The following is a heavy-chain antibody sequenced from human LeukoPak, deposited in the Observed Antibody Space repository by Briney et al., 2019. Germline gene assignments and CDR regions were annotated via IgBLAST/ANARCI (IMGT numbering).Heavy chain of an antibody. CDR1: GFSISSDYY. V-gene: IGHV4-38-2*01. CDR3: ARNYYDSSGYSRRWFAP. D-gene: IGHD3-22*01. CDR2: IDQSGST. Sequence: SETLSLTCAVSGFSISSDYYWGWIRQPPGKGLEGIGSIDQSGSTYYNPSIKSRVTISVDTYKNQFSLKLSSVTDADTAVYYCARNYYDSSGYSRRWFAPWGQGTLVTVSS. J-gene: IGHJ5*02.